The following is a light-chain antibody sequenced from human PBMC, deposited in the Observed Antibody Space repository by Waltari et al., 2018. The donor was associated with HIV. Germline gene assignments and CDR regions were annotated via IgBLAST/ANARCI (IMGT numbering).Light chain of an antibody. CDR1: RGYSKYQ. CDR3: GADHGSGSKFVKV. CDR2: VGTGWGMRLGTGGDVG. V-gene: IGLV9-49*01. Sequence: QPVLTQPPSTSASLGASVTLTCTLSRGYSKYQVDWYHQRPGKGPRFVIRVGTGWGMRLGTGGDVGADWDALRDRVSVLGSGLNRFLTIKNIQEEDEGDYHCGADHGSGSKFVKVFGGGTKLSVL. J-gene: IGLJ2*01.